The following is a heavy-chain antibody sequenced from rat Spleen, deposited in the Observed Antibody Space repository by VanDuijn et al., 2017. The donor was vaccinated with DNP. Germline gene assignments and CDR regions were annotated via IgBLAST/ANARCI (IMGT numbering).Heavy chain of an antibody. CDR1: GFTFSDYN. D-gene: IGHD1-1*01. J-gene: IGHJ4*01. V-gene: IGHV5-58*01. Sequence: EVQLVESGGGLVQPGRSMKLSCTASGFTFSDYNMAWVRQAPGKGLEWVASINPDGGTTHYSDSVRGRFTISRDNAENNVYLQMNSLRSEDTATYYCAKDLQWYAMDAWGQGTSVTVSS. CDR2: INPDGGTT. CDR3: AKDLQWYAMDA.